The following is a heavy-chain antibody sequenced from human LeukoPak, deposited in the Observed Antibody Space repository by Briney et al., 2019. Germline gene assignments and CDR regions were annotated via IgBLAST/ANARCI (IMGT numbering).Heavy chain of an antibody. Sequence: SVKVSCKASGGTFISYAISWVRQAPGQGLEWMGRIIPILGIANYAQKFQGRVTITADKSTSTAYMELSSLRSEDTAVYYCARDGEDNGDLAYDIWGQGTMVTVSS. V-gene: IGHV1-69*04. CDR1: GGTFISYA. CDR2: IIPILGIA. J-gene: IGHJ3*02. CDR3: ARDGEDNGDLAYDI. D-gene: IGHD4/OR15-4a*01.